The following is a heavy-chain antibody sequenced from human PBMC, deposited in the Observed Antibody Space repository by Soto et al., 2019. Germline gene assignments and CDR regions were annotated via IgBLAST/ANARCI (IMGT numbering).Heavy chain of an antibody. V-gene: IGHV4-59*11. CDR2: VSYSGST. CDR3: ARADPDASVGY. D-gene: IGHD3-16*01. J-gene: IGHJ4*02. Sequence: ETLSLTCTVSGGSMSSHYLTWLRQPPGKGLEWIGYVSYSGSTYYNPSLKSRVTISADTSRNQVALKLSDVIAADTAVYYCARADPDASVGYCGQGTVVSVSA. CDR1: GGSMSSHY.